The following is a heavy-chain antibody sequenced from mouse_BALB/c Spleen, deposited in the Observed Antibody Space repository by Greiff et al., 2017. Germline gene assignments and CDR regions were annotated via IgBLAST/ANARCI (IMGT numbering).Heavy chain of an antibody. V-gene: IGHV1-69*02. J-gene: IGHJ4*01. CDR3: TRRGLRGAMDY. CDR2: IYPSDSYT. Sequence: QVQLKQPGAELVRPGASVKLSCKASGYTFTSYWINWVKQRPGQGLEWIGNIYPSDSYTNYNQKFKDKATLTVDKSSSTAYMQLSSPTSEDSAVYYCTRRGLRGAMDYWGQGTSVTVSS. D-gene: IGHD2-4*01. CDR1: GYTFTSYW.